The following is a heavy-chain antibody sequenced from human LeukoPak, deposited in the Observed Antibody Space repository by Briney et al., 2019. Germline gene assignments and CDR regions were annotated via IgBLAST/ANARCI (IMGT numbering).Heavy chain of an antibody. CDR3: AKDGAWLRFDD. V-gene: IGHV3-23*01. CDR1: GFPFSSHG. D-gene: IGHD5-12*01. CDR2: ISPGGPT. J-gene: IGHJ4*02. Sequence: PSGGSLRLSCAGSGFPFSSHGMNWVRQAPGKGLEWVSGISPGGPTYYADSVKGRFTISRDDSKNTLYLQMKNLRAEDTAVYYCAKDGAWLRFDDWGQGILVSVSS.